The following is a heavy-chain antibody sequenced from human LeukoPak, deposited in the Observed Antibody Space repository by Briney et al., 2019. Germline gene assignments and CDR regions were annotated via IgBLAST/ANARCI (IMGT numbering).Heavy chain of an antibody. CDR2: INHSGST. CDR3: AILHIQLLYGYWFDP. Sequence: SETLSLTCAVYGGSFSGYYWSRIRQPPGKGLEWIGEINHSGSTNYNPSLKSRVTISVDTSKNQFSLKLSSVTAADTAVYYCAILHIQLLYGYWFDPWGQGTLVTVSS. D-gene: IGHD2-2*02. CDR1: GGSFSGYY. J-gene: IGHJ5*02. V-gene: IGHV4-34*01.